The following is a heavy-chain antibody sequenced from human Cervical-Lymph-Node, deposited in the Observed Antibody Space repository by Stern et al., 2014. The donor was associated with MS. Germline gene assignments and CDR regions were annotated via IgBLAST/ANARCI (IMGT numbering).Heavy chain of an antibody. D-gene: IGHD1-14*01. Sequence: VQLVQSGAEVKKPGSSVKVSCKASGGTFSSFGISWVRQAPGQGLEWVGGIIPLFGTANYAQQLQDRVIITADASTSTAYMDLSSRRSEDTAIYYCASGLIPRDHYNYYGMEVWGQGTTVTVSS. CDR2: IIPLFGTA. CDR3: ASGLIPRDHYNYYGMEV. V-gene: IGHV1-69*12. J-gene: IGHJ6*02. CDR1: GGTFSSFG.